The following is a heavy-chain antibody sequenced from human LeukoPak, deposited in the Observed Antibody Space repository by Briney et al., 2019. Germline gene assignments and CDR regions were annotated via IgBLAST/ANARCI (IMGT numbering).Heavy chain of an antibody. CDR1: GGPFSGYY. Sequence: PSETLSLTCAVYGGPFSGYYWSWIRQPPGKGLEWIGEINHSGSTNYNPSLKSRVTISVDTSKNQFSLKLSSVTAADTALYYCARGSGGYDSSGYYRYYYYMDVWDKGTTVTVSS. CDR2: INHSGST. V-gene: IGHV4-34*01. D-gene: IGHD3-22*01. J-gene: IGHJ6*03. CDR3: ARGSGGYDSSGYYRYYYYMDV.